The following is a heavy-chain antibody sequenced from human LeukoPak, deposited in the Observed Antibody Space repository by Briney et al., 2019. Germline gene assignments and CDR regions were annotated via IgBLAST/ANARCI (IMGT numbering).Heavy chain of an antibody. CDR3: ASIVAAAGIKWGPNWFDP. D-gene: IGHD6-13*01. CDR1: GYTFTGYY. Sequence: ASVNVSCKASGYTFTGYYMHWVRQAPGQGLEWMGWINPNSGGTNYAQKFQGRVTMTRDTSISTAYMELSRLRSDDTAVYYCASIVAAAGIKWGPNWFDPWGQGTLVTVSS. V-gene: IGHV1-2*02. CDR2: INPNSGGT. J-gene: IGHJ5*02.